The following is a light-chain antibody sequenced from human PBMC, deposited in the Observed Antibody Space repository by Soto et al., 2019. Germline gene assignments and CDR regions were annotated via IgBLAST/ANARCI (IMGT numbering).Light chain of an antibody. J-gene: IGKJ4*01. CDR2: EAS. CDR1: QGINND. V-gene: IGKV1-17*01. Sequence: DIQMTQSPSSQSASVGDRVTISCRASQGINNDLGWYQQKPGKAPKRLIYEASTLQSGVPSRFSGSGSGTEFTLTISSLQPEDFATYYCLQHNDYPRTFGGGTQVAIK. CDR3: LQHNDYPRT.